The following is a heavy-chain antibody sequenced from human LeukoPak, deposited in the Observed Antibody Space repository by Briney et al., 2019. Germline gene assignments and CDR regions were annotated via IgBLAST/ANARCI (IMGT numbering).Heavy chain of an antibody. Sequence: RGESLKISCKGSGYRFTSHWIGWVRQMPGKGLEWMGIIYPGDSNTRYSPSFQGQVTISADKSISTAYLQWSSLKASDTAMYYCARQGLWGGDCYSCFDVWGQGTMVTVSS. CDR1: GYRFTSHW. CDR3: ARQGLWGGDCYSCFDV. J-gene: IGHJ3*01. V-gene: IGHV5-51*01. CDR2: IYPGDSNT. D-gene: IGHD2-21*02.